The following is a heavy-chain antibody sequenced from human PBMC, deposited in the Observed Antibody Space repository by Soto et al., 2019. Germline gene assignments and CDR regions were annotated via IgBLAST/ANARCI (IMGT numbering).Heavy chain of an antibody. CDR3: LKDMGVAGTSRYFQP. J-gene: IGHJ1*01. CDR2: ISWNSGYI. V-gene: IGHV3-9*01. D-gene: IGHD6-19*01. Sequence: SLLLAGSAAGFTFDDHAMHVFPQAPGKSLARVSVISWNSGYIGYADSAKRRFTISRDNAKNSLYLQMNSLRAEDTAVYYCLKDMGVAGTSRYFQPWAREPWSPS. CDR1: GFTFDDHA.